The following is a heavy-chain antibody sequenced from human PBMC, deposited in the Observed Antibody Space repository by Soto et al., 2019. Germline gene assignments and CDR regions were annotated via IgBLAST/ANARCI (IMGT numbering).Heavy chain of an antibody. D-gene: IGHD3-22*01. Sequence: SVKVSCQTSGEPFRSYAISWVRQAPGQGLEWMGGIIPILGTPSYAQKFQGRVTIAADKSTSTAYMELSSLRSEETAVYYCARERSRYDRSGYYRPDYWGQGTLVTVSS. V-gene: IGHV1-69*10. CDR2: IIPILGTP. CDR1: GEPFRSYA. CDR3: ARERSRYDRSGYYRPDY. J-gene: IGHJ4*02.